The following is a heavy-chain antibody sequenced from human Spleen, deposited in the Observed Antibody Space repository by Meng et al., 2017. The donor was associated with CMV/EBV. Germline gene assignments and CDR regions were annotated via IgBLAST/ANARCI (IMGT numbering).Heavy chain of an antibody. CDR3: AQGYSSLSREPPQGY. J-gene: IGHJ4*02. CDR1: GFSISPYA. V-gene: IGHV3-30*01. Sequence: GESLKISCAASGFSISPYAMQWVRQAPGKGLEWVAVISFDASNKRYADSVKGRFAISRDNSKDTLYLEMNSLRTEDTAVYYCAQGYSSLSREPPQGYWVQGTLVTVSS. CDR2: ISFDASNK. D-gene: IGHD6-13*01.